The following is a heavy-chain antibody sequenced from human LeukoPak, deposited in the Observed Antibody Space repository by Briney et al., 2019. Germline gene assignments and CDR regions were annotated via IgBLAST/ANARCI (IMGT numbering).Heavy chain of an antibody. D-gene: IGHD2-2*02. CDR2: ISSSSSTI. V-gene: IGHV3-48*04. CDR1: GFTFSGYS. Sequence: PGGSLRLSCAASGFTFSGYSMNWVRQAPGKGLEWVSYISSSSSTIYYADSVKGRFTISRDNAKNSLYLQMNSLRAEDTAVYYCARRYCSSTSCYNYYYYYGMDVWGQGTTVTVSS. CDR3: ARRYCSSTSCYNYYYYYGMDV. J-gene: IGHJ6*02.